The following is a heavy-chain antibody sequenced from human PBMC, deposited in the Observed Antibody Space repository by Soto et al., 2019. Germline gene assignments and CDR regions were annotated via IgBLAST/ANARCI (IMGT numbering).Heavy chain of an antibody. CDR3: AILTGYCSGSTCYSGGLDY. V-gene: IGHV3-30*03. J-gene: IGHJ4*02. Sequence: GGSLRLSCVASGFTLSSYALNWVRQAPGKGLEWVTFISSGGTNKFYVDSVRGRFTISRDDSKNTLYLQMNSLRVEDTAVYYCAILTGYCSGSTCYSGGLDYWGQGTLVTVSS. CDR1: GFTLSSYA. CDR2: ISSGGTNK. D-gene: IGHD2-15*01.